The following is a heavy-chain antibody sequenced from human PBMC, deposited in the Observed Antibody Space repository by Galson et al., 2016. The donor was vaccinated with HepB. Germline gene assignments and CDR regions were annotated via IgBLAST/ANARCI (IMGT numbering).Heavy chain of an antibody. V-gene: IGHV3-53*01. J-gene: IGHJ4*02. CDR2: IYSGGNT. CDR3: STLHPASPYFDY. Sequence: SLRLSCAASEFTVSNNYMSWVRQAPGKRLEWVSLIYSGGNTRYADSVKGRFTISSDNSKNTVYLQMNSLKAEATAVYYCSTLHPASPYFDYWGQGTLDTVSS. CDR1: EFTVSNNY.